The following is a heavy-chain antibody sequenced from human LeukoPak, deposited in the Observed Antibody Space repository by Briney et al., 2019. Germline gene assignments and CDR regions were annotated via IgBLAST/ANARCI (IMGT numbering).Heavy chain of an antibody. D-gene: IGHD3-22*01. CDR1: GGTFSSYA. CDR3: ARGRITMIVRGYYMDV. V-gene: IGHV1-69*06. CDR2: IIPIFGTA. J-gene: IGHJ6*03. Sequence: ASVKVSCKASGGTFSSYAISWVRQAPGQGLEWMGGIIPIFGTANYAQRFQGRVTITADKSTSTAYMELSSLRSEDTAVYYCARGRITMIVRGYYMDVWGKGTTVTVSS.